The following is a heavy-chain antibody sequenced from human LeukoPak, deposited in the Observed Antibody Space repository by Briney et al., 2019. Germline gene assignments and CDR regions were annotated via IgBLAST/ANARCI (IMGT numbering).Heavy chain of an antibody. CDR1: GGSINSYY. CDR3: ARDHYGSGSYYNRKYNWFDP. Sequence: PSETLSLTCTVSGGSINSYYWSWIRQPPGKGLEWIGYIYYSGSTNYNPSLKSRVTMSVDTSKNQFSLKLSSVTAADTAVYYCARDHYGSGSYYNRKYNWFDPWGQGTLVTVSS. J-gene: IGHJ5*02. V-gene: IGHV4-59*12. D-gene: IGHD3-10*01. CDR2: IYYSGST.